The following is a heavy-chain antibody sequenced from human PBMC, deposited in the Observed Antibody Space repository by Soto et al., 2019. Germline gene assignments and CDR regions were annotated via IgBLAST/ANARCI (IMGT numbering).Heavy chain of an antibody. CDR1: GFTFSSYA. CDR2: ISGSGGST. Sequence: EVQLLESGGGLVQPGGSLRLSCAASGFTFSSYAMSWVRQAPGKGLEWVSAISGSGGSTYYADSVKGRFTISRDNSKNTLYLQMNSLRAEDTAVYYCAKDGYSSGWYATRHCDYWGQGTLVTVSS. CDR3: AKDGYSSGWYATRHCDY. V-gene: IGHV3-23*01. D-gene: IGHD6-19*01. J-gene: IGHJ4*02.